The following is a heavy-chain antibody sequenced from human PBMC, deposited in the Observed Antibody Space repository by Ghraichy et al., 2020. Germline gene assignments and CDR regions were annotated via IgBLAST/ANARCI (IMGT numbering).Heavy chain of an antibody. Sequence: SETLSLTCTVSGGSISSSSYYWGWIRQPPGKGLEWIGSIYYSGSTYYNPSLKSRVTISVDTSKNQFSLKLSSVTAADTAVYYCACGYYDSSGDWAFDIWGQGTMVTGSS. CDR2: IYYSGST. D-gene: IGHD3-22*01. CDR3: ACGYYDSSGDWAFDI. CDR1: GGSISSSSYY. V-gene: IGHV4-39*07. J-gene: IGHJ3*02.